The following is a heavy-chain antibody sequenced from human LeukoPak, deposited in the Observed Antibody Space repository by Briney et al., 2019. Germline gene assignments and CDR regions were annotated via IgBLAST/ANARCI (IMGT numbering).Heavy chain of an antibody. D-gene: IGHD1-7*01. CDR1: GGSITSYY. CDR2: IYTSGST. Sequence: SETLSLTCTVSGGSITSYYWSWIRQPPGKGLEWIGYIYTSGSTNYNPSLKSRVTISVDTSKNQFSLKLSSVTAADTAVYDGASTRYNWNYVLGAPDYWGQGTLVTVSS. CDR3: ASTRYNWNYVLGAPDY. J-gene: IGHJ4*02. V-gene: IGHV4-4*09.